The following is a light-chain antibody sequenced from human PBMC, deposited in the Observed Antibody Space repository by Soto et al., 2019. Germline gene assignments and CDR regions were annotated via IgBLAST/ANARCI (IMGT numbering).Light chain of an antibody. V-gene: IGLV2-14*01. CDR3: SSYTGSSTHVV. CDR2: EVR. Sequence: QSALTQPASVSGSPGQSITISCTGTSSDVGGYNYVSWYQQHPGKAPKLMIYEVRNRPSGVSNRFSGSKSGTTASLTISGLHAEYEADYYCSSYTGSSTHVVFGGGTQLTVL. J-gene: IGLJ2*01. CDR1: SSDVGGYNY.